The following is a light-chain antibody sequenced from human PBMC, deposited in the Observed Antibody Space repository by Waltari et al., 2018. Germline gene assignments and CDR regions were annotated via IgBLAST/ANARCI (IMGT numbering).Light chain of an antibody. CDR3: QQYDNLIT. CDR1: QSVRNN. J-gene: IGKJ5*01. V-gene: IGKV3D-15*01. CDR2: YAS. Sequence: EIVVTQSPAALSLSPGARVPISCSANQSVRNNFAWYQQKPGQAPRLLILYASTRATCIPARFSGSGSGTEFTLTINTLQSEDVGIYYCQQYDNLITFGQGTRLEIK.